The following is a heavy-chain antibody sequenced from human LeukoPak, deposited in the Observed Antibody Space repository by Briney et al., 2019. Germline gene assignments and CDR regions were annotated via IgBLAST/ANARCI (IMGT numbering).Heavy chain of an antibody. CDR1: GFTFSSYG. Sequence: GGSLRLSCAASGFTFSSYGMHWVRQAPGKGLEWVAFIRYDGSNKYYADSVKGRFTISRDNSKNTLYLQMNSLRAEDTAMYYCARDGWFGDYNWFDPWGQGTLVTVSS. V-gene: IGHV3-30*02. CDR3: ARDGWFGDYNWFDP. D-gene: IGHD3-10*01. J-gene: IGHJ5*02. CDR2: IRYDGSNK.